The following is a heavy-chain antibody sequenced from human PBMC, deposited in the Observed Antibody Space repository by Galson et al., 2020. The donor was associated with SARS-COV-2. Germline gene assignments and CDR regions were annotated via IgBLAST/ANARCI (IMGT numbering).Heavy chain of an antibody. CDR3: ASGLLFGFGY. D-gene: IGHD3-16*01. Sequence: GESLQISCAASGFTFSSYAMHWVRQAPGKGLEWVAVISYDGSNKYYADSVKGRFTIPRDNSKNTLYLQMNSLRDEDTAVYYCASGLLFGFGYWGQGTLVTVSS. J-gene: IGHJ4*02. V-gene: IGHV3-30*04. CDR2: ISYDGSNK. CDR1: GFTFSSYA.